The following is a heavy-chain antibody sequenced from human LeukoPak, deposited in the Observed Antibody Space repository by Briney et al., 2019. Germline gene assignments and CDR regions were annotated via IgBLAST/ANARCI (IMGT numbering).Heavy chain of an antibody. D-gene: IGHD6-25*01. Sequence: PGGSLRLSCAASGLRFSSYGMNWVRQAPGNGLEWVSFIQNDGTKKCYADFVKGRFTISRENSVNTLYLQMDSLRPEDTAVYYCAKDAATHGWFDPWGQGTLVTVSS. J-gene: IGHJ5*02. V-gene: IGHV3-30*02. CDR1: GLRFSSYG. CDR3: AKDAATHGWFDP. CDR2: IQNDGTKK.